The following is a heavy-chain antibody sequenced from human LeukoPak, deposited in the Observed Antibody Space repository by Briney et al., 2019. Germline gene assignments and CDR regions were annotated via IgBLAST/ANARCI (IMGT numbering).Heavy chain of an antibody. D-gene: IGHD3-22*01. CDR1: GGSISSGDYY. V-gene: IGHV4-30-4*08. CDR3: ARWWGSCYDSSANKPFDY. CDR2: IYYSGST. Sequence: SETLSLTCTVSGGSISSGDYYWSWIRQPPGKGLEWIGYIYYSGSTYYNPSLKSRVTISVDTSKNQFSLKLSSVTAADTAVYYCARWWGSCYDSSANKPFDYWGQGTLVTVSS. J-gene: IGHJ4*02.